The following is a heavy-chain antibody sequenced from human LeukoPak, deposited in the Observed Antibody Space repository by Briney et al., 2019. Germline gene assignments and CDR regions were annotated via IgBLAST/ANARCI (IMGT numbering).Heavy chain of an antibody. Sequence: QTGGSLRLSCAASGFTFSSYAMHWVRQAPGKGLEWVAVISYDGSNKYYADSVKGRFTISRDNSKNTLYLQMNSLRAEDTAVYYCARGSPLVGRRYYFDYWGQGTLVTVSS. D-gene: IGHD2-2*01. CDR2: ISYDGSNK. J-gene: IGHJ4*02. V-gene: IGHV3-30-3*01. CDR1: GFTFSSYA. CDR3: ARGSPLVGRRYYFDY.